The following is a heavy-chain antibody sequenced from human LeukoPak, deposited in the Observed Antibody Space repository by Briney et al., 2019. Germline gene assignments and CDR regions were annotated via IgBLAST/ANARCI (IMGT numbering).Heavy chain of an antibody. CDR1: GYTFTSYD. V-gene: IGHV1-8*01. Sequence: ASVKVSCKASGYTFTSYDINWVRQATGQGLEWMGWMNPNSGNTGYAQKFQGGVTMTRNTSISTAYMELSSLRSEDTAVYYCASKLWFGEFPFDCWGQGTLVTVSS. D-gene: IGHD3-10*01. CDR3: ASKLWFGEFPFDC. J-gene: IGHJ4*02. CDR2: MNPNSGNT.